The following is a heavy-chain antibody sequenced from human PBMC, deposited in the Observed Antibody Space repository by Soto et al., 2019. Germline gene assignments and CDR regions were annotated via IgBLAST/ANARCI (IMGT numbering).Heavy chain of an antibody. D-gene: IGHD2-15*01. CDR1: GGSISSSSHY. Sequence: SETLSLTCTVSGGSISSSSHYWVWIRQPPGKGLEWIGSIYYSGDTYYNPSLKSRVTISVDTSKNQFSVKLNSATAADTAVYYCARHQSIVVVTAARAFDIWGQGTMVT. CDR3: ARHQSIVVVTAARAFDI. V-gene: IGHV4-39*01. CDR2: IYYSGDT. J-gene: IGHJ3*02.